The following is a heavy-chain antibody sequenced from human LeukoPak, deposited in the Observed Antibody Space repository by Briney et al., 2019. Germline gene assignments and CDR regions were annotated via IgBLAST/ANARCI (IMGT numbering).Heavy chain of an antibody. J-gene: IGHJ4*02. CDR1: GFTLSSYA. Sequence: PGGSLRLSCAASGFTLSSYAMSWVRQAPGKGLEWVSAISGSGGSTYYADSVKGRFTISRDNSKNTLYLQMNSLRAEDTAVYYCAVLYSSSWAHDYWGQGTLVTVSS. CDR3: AVLYSSSWAHDY. V-gene: IGHV3-23*01. D-gene: IGHD6-13*01. CDR2: ISGSGGST.